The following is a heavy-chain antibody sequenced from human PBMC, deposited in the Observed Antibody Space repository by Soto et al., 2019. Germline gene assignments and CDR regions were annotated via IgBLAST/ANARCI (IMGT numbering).Heavy chain of an antibody. D-gene: IGHD3-10*01. J-gene: IGHJ4*02. Sequence: EVQLVESGGGLVKTGGSLRLSCAASGFTFSTYSMNWVRQAPGRGLEWGSSISSSSRNIYYADSLQGRFTISRDNAQNSLFLQINVVRAEDTAVYYCARDLGRVRGVAEFDYWGQGTLVTVSS. CDR3: ARDLGRVRGVAEFDY. V-gene: IGHV3-21*02. CDR2: ISSSSRNI. CDR1: GFTFSTYS.